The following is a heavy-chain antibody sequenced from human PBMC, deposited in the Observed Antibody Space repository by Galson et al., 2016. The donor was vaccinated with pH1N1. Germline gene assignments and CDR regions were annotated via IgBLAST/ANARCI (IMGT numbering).Heavy chain of an antibody. Sequence: SETLSLTCAVFGGSFSNYQWTWIHQSPGKGLEWIGEISHTGSTNYNPSLWSRLTISIGTSKSQFSLSLRSVSAADTGIYYCARRGRWQQMGFWGQGTPVSVSS. D-gene: IGHD5-24*01. CDR2: ISHTGST. J-gene: IGHJ4*02. CDR1: GGSFSNYQ. V-gene: IGHV4-34*01. CDR3: ARRGRWQQMGF.